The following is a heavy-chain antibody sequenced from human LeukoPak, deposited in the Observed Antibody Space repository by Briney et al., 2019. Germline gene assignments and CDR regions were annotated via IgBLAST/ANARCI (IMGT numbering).Heavy chain of an antibody. CDR2: ISYDGSNK. CDR1: GFTFSSYA. J-gene: IGHJ4*02. Sequence: GGSLRLSCAASGFTFSSYAMPWVRQAPGKGLERVAVISYDGSNKYYADSVKGRFTISRDNSKNTLYLQMNSLRAEDTGVYYCAREPAFGGSCYFDYWGQGTLVTVSS. V-gene: IGHV3-30-3*01. CDR3: AREPAFGGSCYFDY. D-gene: IGHD2-15*01.